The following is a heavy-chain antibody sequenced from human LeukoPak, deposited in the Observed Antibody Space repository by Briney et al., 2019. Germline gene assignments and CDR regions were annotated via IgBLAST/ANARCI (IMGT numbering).Heavy chain of an antibody. J-gene: IGHJ6*02. Sequence: RSLRLPCAASGFTFSSYGMHWVRQAPGKGLEWVAVISYDGSNKYYADSVKGRFTISRDNSKNTLYLQMNSLRAEDTAVYYCAKDPRYYYDSSGYLSRYYYGMDVWGQGTTVTVSS. D-gene: IGHD3-22*01. CDR1: GFTFSSYG. CDR2: ISYDGSNK. V-gene: IGHV3-30*18. CDR3: AKDPRYYYDSSGYLSRYYYGMDV.